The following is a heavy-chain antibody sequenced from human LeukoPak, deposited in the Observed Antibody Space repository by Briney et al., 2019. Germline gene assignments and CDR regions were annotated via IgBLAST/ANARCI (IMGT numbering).Heavy chain of an antibody. Sequence: SETLSLTCAVYVGSFSTYYWSWIRQPPGKGLDWVGEINHSGSTNYNPSLKSRVTISIDTSKNQFSLKLTSVTAADTAVYYCARPGGRSGLAEYFQHWGQGTLVTVSS. D-gene: IGHD6-19*01. CDR2: INHSGST. CDR1: VGSFSTYY. J-gene: IGHJ1*01. CDR3: ARPGGRSGLAEYFQH. V-gene: IGHV4-34*01.